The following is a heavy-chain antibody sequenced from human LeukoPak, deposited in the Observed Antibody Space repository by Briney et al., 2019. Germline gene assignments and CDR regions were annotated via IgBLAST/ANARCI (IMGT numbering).Heavy chain of an antibody. D-gene: IGHD6-13*01. V-gene: IGHV3-30*03. Sequence: GRSLRLSCAASGFTFSTYGMHWVRQAPGKGLEWVALISYDGSNKYYADSVKGRFTISRDNSKNTLSLQMNSLRAEDTAVYYCARGERQLDLGGMDVWGQGTTVIVSS. CDR2: ISYDGSNK. CDR1: GFTFSTYG. CDR3: ARGERQLDLGGMDV. J-gene: IGHJ6*02.